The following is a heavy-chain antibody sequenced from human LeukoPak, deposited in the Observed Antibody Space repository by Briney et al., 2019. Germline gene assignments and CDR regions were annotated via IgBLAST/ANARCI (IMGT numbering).Heavy chain of an antibody. CDR2: INDDGRDT. CDR1: GFTFKLYW. J-gene: IGHJ5*02. D-gene: IGHD2-15*01. Sequence: SGGSLRLSYAASGFTFKLYWMHWVRQVPGKSSVWVSRINDDGRDTIYADSVRGRFTISRDDAKNTVYLQMNNLRAEDTAVYYCVRGGPSTWSWGQGTLVTVSS. CDR3: VRGGPSTWS. V-gene: IGHV3-74*01.